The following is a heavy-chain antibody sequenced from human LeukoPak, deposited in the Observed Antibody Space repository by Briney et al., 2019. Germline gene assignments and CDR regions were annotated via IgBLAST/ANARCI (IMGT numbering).Heavy chain of an antibody. D-gene: IGHD3-22*01. CDR3: ARDGDYYDSSGSSYYFDY. J-gene: IGHJ4*02. CDR2: IYYSGST. CDR1: GGSISSSSYY. V-gene: IGHV4-39*07. Sequence: PSETLSLTCTVSGGSISSSSYYWGWIRQPPGKGLEWIGSIYYSGSTYYNPSLKSRVTISVDTSKNQFSLKLSSVTAADTAVYYCARDGDYYDSSGSSYYFDYWGQGTLVTVSS.